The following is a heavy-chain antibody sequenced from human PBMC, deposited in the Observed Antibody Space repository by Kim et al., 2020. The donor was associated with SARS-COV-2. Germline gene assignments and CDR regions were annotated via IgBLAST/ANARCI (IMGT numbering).Heavy chain of an antibody. Sequence: SETLSLTCTVSSGSISSSIYYWAWIRQPPGKGLEWLGSIYFSGATYYNPSLNNRLTMDVDTSKREFSLRLTSVTAADTAVYYCARLTCTSASCVHSGFYYYGLDVWGQGTSVTVSS. CDR2: IYFSGAT. D-gene: IGHD2-2*01. CDR1: SGSISSSIYY. J-gene: IGHJ6*02. V-gene: IGHV4-39*01. CDR3: ARLTCTSASCVHSGFYYYGLDV.